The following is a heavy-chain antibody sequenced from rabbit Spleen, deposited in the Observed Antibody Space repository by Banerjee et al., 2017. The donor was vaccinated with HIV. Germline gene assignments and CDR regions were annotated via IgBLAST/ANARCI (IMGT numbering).Heavy chain of an antibody. CDR3: ARGSATMTMVITGYYLSL. CDR1: GVSFSSNYY. CDR2: IDTGSSDFT. Sequence: QSLEESGGDLVKPGASLTLTCTASGVSFSSNYYMCWVRQAPGKGLEWIACIDTGSSDFTYFASWAKGRFTCSKTSSTTVTLQMTSLTAADTATYFCARGSATMTMVITGYYLSLWGPGTLVTVS. J-gene: IGHJ4*01. D-gene: IGHD2-1*01. V-gene: IGHV1S40*01.